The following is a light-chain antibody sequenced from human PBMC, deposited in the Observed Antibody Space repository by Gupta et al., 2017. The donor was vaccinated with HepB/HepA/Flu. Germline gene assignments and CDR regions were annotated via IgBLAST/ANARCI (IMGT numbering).Light chain of an antibody. V-gene: IGLV2-23*02. J-gene: IGLJ1*01. Sequence: QSALTQPASVSGSPGQSITISCTGTSSDVGNYNLVSWYQQLPGKAPKLMIYEVDKRPAGVSNRFSGSKSGSTASLTISGLQAEDEADYYCCSFAGTDTLLFGTGTKVTVL. CDR1: SSDVGNYNL. CDR3: CSFAGTDTLL. CDR2: EVD.